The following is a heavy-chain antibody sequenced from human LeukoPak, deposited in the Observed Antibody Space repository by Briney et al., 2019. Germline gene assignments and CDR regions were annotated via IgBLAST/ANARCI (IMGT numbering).Heavy chain of an antibody. V-gene: IGHV3-74*01. CDR3: AREGPWPVDY. CDR2: ITNDGSST. D-gene: IGHD6-19*01. J-gene: IGHJ4*02. CDR1: GFTFGNYW. Sequence: PGGSLRLSCAASGFTFGNYWMHWVRQAPGKGLVWVSHITNDGSSTSYADSVEGRFTISRDNAKNTLYLQMNSLRVEDTAVYFCAREGPWPVDYWGQGTLVTVSS.